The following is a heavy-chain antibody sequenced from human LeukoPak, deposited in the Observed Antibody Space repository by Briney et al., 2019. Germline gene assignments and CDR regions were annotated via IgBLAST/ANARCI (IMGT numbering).Heavy chain of an antibody. Sequence: GGSLRLSCAASGFTFNTHYMHWVRQAPGKGLVWVSRINSDGSSTSYADSVKGRFTISRDNAKNTLYLQMNSLRVEDTAVYYCAREDVGATAARDWGQGALVTVSS. CDR2: INSDGSST. CDR1: GFTFNTHY. D-gene: IGHD1-26*01. J-gene: IGHJ4*02. CDR3: AREDVGATAARD. V-gene: IGHV3-74*01.